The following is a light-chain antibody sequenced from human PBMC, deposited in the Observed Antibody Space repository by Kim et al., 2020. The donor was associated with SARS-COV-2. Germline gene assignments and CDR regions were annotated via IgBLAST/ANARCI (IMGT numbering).Light chain of an antibody. CDR3: AAWDSSLSAWV. CDR1: CTTVGHHG. Sequence: QSASLTCTGHCTTVGHHGAAWLLQQQGHPPKLLSFSKNNRPSGISERVSASRSGNTASLTISGLQPEDEADYHCAAWDSSLSAWVFGGGTQLTVL. CDR2: SKN. J-gene: IGLJ2*01. V-gene: IGLV10-54*01.